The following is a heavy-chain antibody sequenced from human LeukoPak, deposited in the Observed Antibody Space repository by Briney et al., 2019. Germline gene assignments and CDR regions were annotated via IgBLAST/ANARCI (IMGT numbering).Heavy chain of an antibody. CDR3: ARAFCYSGGTCYSDYNDY. V-gene: IGHV3-72*01. J-gene: IGHJ4*02. CDR2: TRNTANGYTT. D-gene: IGHD2-15*01. CDR1: GFTFSDYY. Sequence: GGSLRLSCAASGFTFSDYYMDWVRQAPGKGLEWVGRTRNTANGYTTAYAAPVAGRFTVSRDNSKNSLFLQMNGLKPEDTAVYFCARAFCYSGGTCYSDYNDYWGQGALVTVSS.